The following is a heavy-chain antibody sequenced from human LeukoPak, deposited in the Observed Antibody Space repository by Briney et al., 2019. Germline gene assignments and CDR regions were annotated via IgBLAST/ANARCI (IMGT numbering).Heavy chain of an antibody. D-gene: IGHD3-3*01. CDR1: GYTFTGYY. J-gene: IGHJ5*02. Sequence: ASVKVSCKASGYTFTGYYMHWVRQAPGQGLEWMGWINPNSGGTNYAQKFQGRVTMTRDTSISTAYMELRSLRSDDTAVYYCARSSAYDFWSGYPWYNWFDPWGQGTLVTVSS. CDR2: INPNSGGT. CDR3: ARSSAYDFWSGYPWYNWFDP. V-gene: IGHV1-2*02.